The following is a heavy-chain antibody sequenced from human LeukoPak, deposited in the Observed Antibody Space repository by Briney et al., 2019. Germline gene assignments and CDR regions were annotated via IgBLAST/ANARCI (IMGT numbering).Heavy chain of an antibody. CDR1: GGSFSGYY. D-gene: IGHD2-15*01. CDR3: ARIVVVAAAYFGY. CDR2: IYYSGST. Sequence: TSETLSLTCAVYGGSFSGYYWSWIRQPPGKGLEWIGYIYYSGSTNYNPSLKSRVTISVDTSKNQFSLKLSSVTAADTAVYYCARIVVVAAAYFGYWGQGTLVTVSS. J-gene: IGHJ4*02. V-gene: IGHV4-59*01.